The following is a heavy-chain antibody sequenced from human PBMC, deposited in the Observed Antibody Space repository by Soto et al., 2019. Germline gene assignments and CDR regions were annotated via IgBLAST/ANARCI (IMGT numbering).Heavy chain of an antibody. CDR2: IYYSGST. J-gene: IGHJ5*02. CDR3: ARQDIVVVVAATWWFDP. CDR1: GGSISSSSYY. D-gene: IGHD2-15*01. Sequence: QLQLQESGPGLVKPSETLSLTCTVSGGSISSSSYYWGWIRQPPGKGLEWIGSIYYSGSTYYNPSLKGRVTISVDTSKNQFSLKLSSVTAADTAVYYCARQDIVVVVAATWWFDPWGQGTLVTVSS. V-gene: IGHV4-39*01.